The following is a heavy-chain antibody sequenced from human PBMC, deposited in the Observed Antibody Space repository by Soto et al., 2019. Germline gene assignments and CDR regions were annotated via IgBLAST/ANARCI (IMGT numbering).Heavy chain of an antibody. Sequence: EVQLVESGGGLVQPGGSLRLSCTASGFTFSGYWMSWVRQAPGKGLEWVANIKRDGSERNYVDSVKGRFTISTDNAKNAVFLQMNSPRAEDTAVYYCARQGGRRTYYYCSGMDVWGQGTTVTVSS. CDR2: IKRDGSER. CDR3: ARQGGRRTYYYCSGMDV. D-gene: IGHD3-16*01. J-gene: IGHJ6*02. V-gene: IGHV3-7*01. CDR1: GFTFSGYW.